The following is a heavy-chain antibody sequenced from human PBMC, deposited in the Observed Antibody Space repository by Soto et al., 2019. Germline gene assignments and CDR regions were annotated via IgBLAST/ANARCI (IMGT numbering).Heavy chain of an antibody. CDR3: AKGRYRGRFGLRFQSHCSGGSCYSFDI. Sequence: PGGSLRLSCAASGFTFDDYAMHWVRQAPGKGLEWVSGISWNSGSIGYADSVKGRFTISRDNAKNSLYLQMNSLRAEDTALYYCAKGRYRGRFGLRFQSHCSGGSCYSFDIWGQGTMVTVSS. V-gene: IGHV3-9*01. D-gene: IGHD2-15*01. CDR2: ISWNSGSI. J-gene: IGHJ3*02. CDR1: GFTFDDYA.